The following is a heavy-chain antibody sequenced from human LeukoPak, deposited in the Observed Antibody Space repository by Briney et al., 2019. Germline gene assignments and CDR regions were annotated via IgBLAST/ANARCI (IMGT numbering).Heavy chain of an antibody. Sequence: GGSLRLSCAASGLTFSSYAMSWVRQAPGKGLEWVSAISGSGGSTYYADSVKGRFTISRDNSKNTLYLQMNSLRAEDTAVYYCAIAIAVAGTYYFDYWGQGTLVTVSS. CDR3: AIAIAVAGTYYFDY. D-gene: IGHD6-19*01. CDR2: ISGSGGST. CDR1: GLTFSSYA. V-gene: IGHV3-23*01. J-gene: IGHJ4*02.